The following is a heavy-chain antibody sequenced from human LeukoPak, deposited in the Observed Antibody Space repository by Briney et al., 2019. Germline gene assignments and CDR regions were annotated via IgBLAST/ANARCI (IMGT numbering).Heavy chain of an antibody. CDR2: ISYDGSNK. J-gene: IGHJ6*02. CDR1: GFTFSSYA. CDR3: ARGGYSYGDYYYGMDV. V-gene: IGHV3-30-3*01. D-gene: IGHD5-18*01. Sequence: GGSLRLSRAASGFTFSSYAMHWVRQAPGKGLEWVAVISYDGSNKYYADSVKGRFTISRDNSKNTLYLQMNSLRAEDTAVYYCARGGYSYGDYYYGMDVWGQGTTVTVSS.